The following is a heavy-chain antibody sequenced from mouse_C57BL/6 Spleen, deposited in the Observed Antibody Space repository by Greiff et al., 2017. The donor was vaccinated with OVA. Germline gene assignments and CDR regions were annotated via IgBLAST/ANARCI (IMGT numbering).Heavy chain of an antibody. CDR2: IDPETGGT. Sequence: VQLQQSGAELVRPGASVTLSCKASGYTFTDYEMHWVKQTPVHGLEWIGAIDPETGGTAYNQKFKGKAILTADKYSSTAYMELRSLTSEDSAVYYCTRVGLTVTVDYWGQGTTLTVSS. CDR3: TRVGLTVTVDY. J-gene: IGHJ2*01. V-gene: IGHV1-15*01. D-gene: IGHD4-1*01. CDR1: GYTFTDYE.